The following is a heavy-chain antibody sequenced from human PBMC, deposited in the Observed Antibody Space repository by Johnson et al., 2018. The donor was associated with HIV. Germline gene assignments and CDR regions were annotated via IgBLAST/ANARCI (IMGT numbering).Heavy chain of an antibody. D-gene: IGHD3-22*01. CDR2: MNWNGDST. CDR3: AKAREYDSTGHDAFDI. J-gene: IGHJ3*02. V-gene: IGHV3-20*04. Sequence: VQLVESGGGVVRRGGSLRLSCAASGFTFDDYGMSWVRQAPGKGLEWVSGMNWNGDSTGYGDFVKGRFTISRDNAKNALYLQMNSLRAEDTAVYYCAKAREYDSTGHDAFDIWGQGTMVTVSS. CDR1: GFTFDDYG.